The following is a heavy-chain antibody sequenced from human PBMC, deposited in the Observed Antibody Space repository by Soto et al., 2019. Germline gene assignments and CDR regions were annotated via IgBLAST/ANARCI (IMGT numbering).Heavy chain of an antibody. CDR3: ARDRRSYREDYYYGMDV. Sequence: SETLSLTCTVSGGSISSGDYYWSWIRQPPGKGLEWIGYIYYSGSTYYNPSLKSRVTISVDTSKNQFSLKLSSVTAADTAVYYCARDRRSYREDYYYGMDVRGQGTTVTVSS. V-gene: IGHV4-30-4*01. CDR2: IYYSGST. CDR1: GGSISSGDYY. J-gene: IGHJ6*02. D-gene: IGHD1-26*01.